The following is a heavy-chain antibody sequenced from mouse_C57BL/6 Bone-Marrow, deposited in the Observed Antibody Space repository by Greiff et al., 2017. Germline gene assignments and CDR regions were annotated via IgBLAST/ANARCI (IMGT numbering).Heavy chain of an antibody. Sequence: EVMLVESGAELVRPGASVKLSCTASGFNIKDDYIHWVKQRPEQGLEWIGWIDPEIGDTESASKFQGKATITSDTSSHTAYLQLSSLTSEDTAVYYCSSFDGNYFDFWGQGTTLTVAS. CDR1: GFNIKDDY. V-gene: IGHV14-4*01. D-gene: IGHD2-3*01. CDR2: IDPEIGDT. J-gene: IGHJ2*01. CDR3: SSFDGNYFDF.